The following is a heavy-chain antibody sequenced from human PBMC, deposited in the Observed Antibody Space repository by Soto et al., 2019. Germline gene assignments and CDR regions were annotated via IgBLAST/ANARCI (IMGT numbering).Heavy chain of an antibody. V-gene: IGHV3-74*01. CDR3: SRDKDWRYEY. CDR1: GFTFSSDW. CDR2: INTDGSDT. J-gene: IGHJ4*02. Sequence: GGSLRLSCAASGFTFSSDWMHWVRQAPGKGLVWVSRINTDGSDTSYADSVKGRFTISRDNAKNSLFLLLNSLRAEDTAVYYCSRDKDWRYEYWGQGPLVNDPS. D-gene: IGHD3-9*01.